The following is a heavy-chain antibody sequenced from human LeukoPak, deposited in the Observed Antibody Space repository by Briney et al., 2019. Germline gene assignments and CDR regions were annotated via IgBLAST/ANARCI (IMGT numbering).Heavy chain of an antibody. CDR2: IYTSGST. CDR3: ASYSGGSCLRGCAFDI. D-gene: IGHD2-15*01. Sequence: SQTLSLTCTVSGGSISSGSYYWSWIRQPAGKGLEWIGRIYTSGSTYYNPSLKSRVTISVDTSKNQFSLKLSSVTAADTAVYYCASYSGGSCLRGCAFDIWGQGTMVTVSS. J-gene: IGHJ3*02. CDR1: GGSISSGSYY. V-gene: IGHV4-61*02.